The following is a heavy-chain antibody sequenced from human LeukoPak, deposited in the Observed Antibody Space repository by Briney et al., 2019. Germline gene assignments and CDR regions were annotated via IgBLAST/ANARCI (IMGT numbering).Heavy chain of an antibody. CDR2: IIPIFGTA. Sequence: SVKVSCKASGGTCSSYAISWVRQVPGQGLEWMGGIIPIFGTANYAQKFQGRVTITADESTSTAYMELSSLRSEDTAVYYCAKGDIVVVPAAMPFDYWGQGTLVTVSS. CDR3: AKGDIVVVPAAMPFDY. D-gene: IGHD2-2*01. J-gene: IGHJ4*02. CDR1: GGTCSSYA. V-gene: IGHV1-69*01.